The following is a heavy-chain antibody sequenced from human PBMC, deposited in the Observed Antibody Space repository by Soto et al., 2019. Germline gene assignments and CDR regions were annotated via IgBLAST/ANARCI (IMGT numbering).Heavy chain of an antibody. Sequence: PGGSVGLSFASSGFTFSSYAMRWVRQRPGKGLEWVSASSGSGGSTYYADSVKGRFTISRDNSKNTLYLQMNSLRAEDTAVYYCAKDVRDIHERGDFDYWGQGTLVTVAS. CDR1: GFTFSSYA. V-gene: IGHV3-23*01. CDR2: SSGSGGST. CDR3: AKDVRDIHERGDFDY. J-gene: IGHJ4*02. D-gene: IGHD2-15*01.